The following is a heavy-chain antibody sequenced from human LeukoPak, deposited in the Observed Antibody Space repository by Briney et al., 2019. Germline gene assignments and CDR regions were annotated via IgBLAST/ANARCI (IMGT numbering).Heavy chain of an antibody. Sequence: SETLSLTCTVSGVSISSSSYYWGWIRQPPGKGLEWIGSIYYSGSTYYNPSLKSRVTISVDTSKNQFSLKLSSVTAADTAVYYCARSLPFDPWGQGTLVTVSS. CDR2: IYYSGST. V-gene: IGHV4-39*07. CDR1: GVSISSSSYY. CDR3: ARSLPFDP. D-gene: IGHD1-26*01. J-gene: IGHJ5*02.